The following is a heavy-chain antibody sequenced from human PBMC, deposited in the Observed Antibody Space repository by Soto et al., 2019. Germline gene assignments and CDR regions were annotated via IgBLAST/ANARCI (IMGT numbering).Heavy chain of an antibody. Sequence: GGSRRLSCAASGFTFSSYWMHWVRQAPGKGLVWVSRIKGDGSETNYADSVKGRFTISRDNAKNTLYLQLNSLRAEDTAVYYCLRGNSGYGNFDYWGQGTRVTVSS. CDR2: IKGDGSET. V-gene: IGHV3-74*01. D-gene: IGHD5-12*01. J-gene: IGHJ4*02. CDR3: LRGNSGYGNFDY. CDR1: GFTFSSYW.